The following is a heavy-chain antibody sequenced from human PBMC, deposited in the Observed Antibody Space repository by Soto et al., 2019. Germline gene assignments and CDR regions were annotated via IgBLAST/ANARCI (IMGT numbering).Heavy chain of an antibody. Sequence: GGSLRLSCVASGFSVSSNYMNWVRQAPERGLEWVSVIHSDGTTYYADSVKGRFTISRDNSKNTLYLQMNSLRAEDTAVYYCATSSSSRGHSFDYWGQGTLVTVSS. J-gene: IGHJ4*02. CDR3: ATSSSSRGHSFDY. V-gene: IGHV3-53*01. D-gene: IGHD6-6*01. CDR2: IHSDGTT. CDR1: GFSVSSNY.